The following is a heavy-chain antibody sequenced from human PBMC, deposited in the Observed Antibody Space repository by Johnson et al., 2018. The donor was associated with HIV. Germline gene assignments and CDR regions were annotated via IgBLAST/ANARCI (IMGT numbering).Heavy chain of an antibody. CDR3: AKGKPSIAAAGGYPFDI. CDR2: ISGSGGST. CDR1: EFTLSIYD. J-gene: IGHJ3*02. D-gene: IGHD6-13*01. Sequence: EVQLVESGGGLVQPGGSLRLSCAASEFTLSIYDMHWVRQARGKGLEWVSAISGSGGSTYYADSVKGRFTISRDNSKNTLYLQMNSLRAEDTAVYYCAKGKPSIAAAGGYPFDIWGQGTMVTVSS. V-gene: IGHV3-23*04.